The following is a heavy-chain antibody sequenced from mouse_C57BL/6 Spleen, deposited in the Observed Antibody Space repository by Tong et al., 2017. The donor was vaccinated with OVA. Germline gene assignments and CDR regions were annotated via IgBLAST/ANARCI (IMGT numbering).Heavy chain of an antibody. CDR2: IYPGNSDT. CDR1: GYSFTSYW. V-gene: IGHV1-5*01. D-gene: IGHD2-14*01. Sequence: EVQLQQSGTVLARPGASVKMSCKASGYSFTSYWMHWVKQRPGQGLEWIGAIYPGNSDTSYNQKFKGKAKMTAVTSTSTAYMELSSLTNEDSAVYYCTRGYRIYYYAMDYWGQGTSVTVSS. J-gene: IGHJ4*01. CDR3: TRGYRIYYYAMDY.